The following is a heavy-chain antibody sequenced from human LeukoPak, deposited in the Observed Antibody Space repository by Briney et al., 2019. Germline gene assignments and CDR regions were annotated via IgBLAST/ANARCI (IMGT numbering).Heavy chain of an antibody. CDR2: IYTSEST. CDR1: GGSLSSYY. D-gene: IGHD2-15*01. Sequence: SETLSLTCTVSGGSLSSYYWSWIRQPAGKGLEWIGRIYTSESTNYNPSLKSRVTMSVDTSKNQFSLKLTSVTAADTAVYYCERASDSCSGGSCYPDAFDIWGQGTMVTVSS. J-gene: IGHJ3*02. V-gene: IGHV4-4*07. CDR3: ERASDSCSGGSCYPDAFDI.